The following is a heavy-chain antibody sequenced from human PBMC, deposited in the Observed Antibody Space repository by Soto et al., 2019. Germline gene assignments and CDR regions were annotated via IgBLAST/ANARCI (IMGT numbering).Heavy chain of an antibody. J-gene: IGHJ4*02. D-gene: IGHD3-22*01. CDR1: GGSISNYY. CDR3: ARDLDLSDTSGYFAY. CDR2: IYYSGNT. Sequence: SETLSLTCTVSGGSISNYYWSWIRQPPGKGLEWIAYIYYSGNTNYNPSLKSRVTISVGTSKNQFSLKMSSVTAADTAVYYCARDLDLSDTSGYFAYWGQGTLVTVSS. V-gene: IGHV4-59*01.